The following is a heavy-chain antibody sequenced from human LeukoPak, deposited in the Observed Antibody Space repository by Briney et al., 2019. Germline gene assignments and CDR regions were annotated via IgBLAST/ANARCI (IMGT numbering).Heavy chain of an antibody. CDR1: GFTFSSYS. D-gene: IGHD2-2*01. CDR3: ARNLGYCSSTSCLWPY. V-gene: IGHV3-21*01. Sequence: GGALRLSCAASGFTFSSYSRKWVRQAQGKGVEWVSSISSSSRYRYSSPSVNPRFTISRDNAKNSLYLQLNSLRPEDTAVYYCARNLGYCSSTSCLWPYWGQGTLLTVSS. CDR2: ISSSSRYR. J-gene: IGHJ4*02.